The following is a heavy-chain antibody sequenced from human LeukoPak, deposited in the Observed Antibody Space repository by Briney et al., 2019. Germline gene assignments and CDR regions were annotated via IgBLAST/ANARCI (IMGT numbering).Heavy chain of an antibody. V-gene: IGHV4-39*01. J-gene: IGHJ5*02. CDR2: IYYSGST. Sequence: SETLSLTCTVSGGSISSSSYYWGWIRQPPGKGLEWIGSIYYSGSTYYNPSLKSRVTISVDTSKNQFSLKLSSVTAADTAVHYCAPMGVPAATLLGIYNWFDPWGQGTLVTVSS. D-gene: IGHD2-2*01. CDR1: GGSISSSSYY. CDR3: APMGVPAATLLGIYNWFDP.